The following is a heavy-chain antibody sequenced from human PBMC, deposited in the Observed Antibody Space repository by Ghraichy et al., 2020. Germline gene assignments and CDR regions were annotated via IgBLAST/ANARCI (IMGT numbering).Heavy chain of an antibody. V-gene: IGHV3-23*01. J-gene: IGHJ4*02. CDR3: AKDRGRYCSGGSCYSTQPNDY. CDR2: ISGSGGST. D-gene: IGHD2-15*01. Sequence: GESLNISCAASGFTFSSYAMSWVRQAPGKGLEWVSAISGSGGSTYYADSVKGRFTISRDNSKNTLYLQMNSLRAEDTAVYYCAKDRGRYCSGGSCYSTQPNDYWGQGTLVTVSS. CDR1: GFTFSSYA.